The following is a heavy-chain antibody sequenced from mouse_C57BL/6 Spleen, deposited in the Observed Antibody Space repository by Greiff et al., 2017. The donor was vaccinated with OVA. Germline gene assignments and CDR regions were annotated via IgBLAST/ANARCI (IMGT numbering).Heavy chain of an antibody. Sequence: VQLKQSGPVLVKPGASVKMSCKASGYTFTDYYMNWVKQSPGKSLEWIGVINPYNGSTSYNQTFKGKATLTVDKSSSTAYMELNSLTSEDSAVYYGARGGYSNYGDDYAMDYWGQGTSVTVSS. V-gene: IGHV1-19*01. D-gene: IGHD2-5*01. CDR1: GYTFTDYY. CDR2: INPYNGST. J-gene: IGHJ4*01. CDR3: ARGGYSNYGDDYAMDY.